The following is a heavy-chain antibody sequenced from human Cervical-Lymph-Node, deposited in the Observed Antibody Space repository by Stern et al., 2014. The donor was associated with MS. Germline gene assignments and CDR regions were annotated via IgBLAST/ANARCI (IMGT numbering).Heavy chain of an antibody. Sequence: QVQLVQSGAEVKTPGASGRVSCKVSGDSLTELYMHWVRQAPGTGLEWMGGFDPEYGDTIYAPEFQGRVTVTEDKSADTAYMEMSSLRSDDTAVYYCVTREGGSRDYELLYRYGMDVWGQGTTVSVSS. CDR2: FDPEYGDT. J-gene: IGHJ6*02. CDR3: VTREGGSRDYELLYRYGMDV. V-gene: IGHV1-24*01. CDR1: GDSLTELY. D-gene: IGHD2-2*02.